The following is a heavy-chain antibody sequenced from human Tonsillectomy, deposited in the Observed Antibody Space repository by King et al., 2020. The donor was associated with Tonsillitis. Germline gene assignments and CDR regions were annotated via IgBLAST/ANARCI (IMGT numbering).Heavy chain of an antibody. D-gene: IGHD3-22*01. V-gene: IGHV2-70*04. Sequence: TLKESGPALVKPTQTLTLTCTFSGFSLSTSGMRVSWIRQPPGKALEWLARIDWDDDKFYSTSLKTRLTISKDTSKNQVVLTMTNMDPVDTATYYCARSFTYYYDSSGYYGGGGFDYWGQGTLVTVSS. CDR1: GFSLSTSGMR. CDR2: IDWDDDK. CDR3: ARSFTYYYDSSGYYGGGGFDY. J-gene: IGHJ4*02.